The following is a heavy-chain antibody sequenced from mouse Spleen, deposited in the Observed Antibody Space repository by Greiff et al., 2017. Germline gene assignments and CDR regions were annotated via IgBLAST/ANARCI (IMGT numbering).Heavy chain of an antibody. V-gene: IGHV14-4*01. Sequence: EVKLVESGAELVRPGASVKLSCTASGFNIKDDYMHWVKQRPEQGLEWIGWIDPENGDTEYASKFQGKATITADTSSNTAYLQLSSLTSEDTAVYYCTLDSSGEDYAMDYWGQGTSVTVSS. CDR1: GFNIKDDY. CDR2: IDPENGDT. CDR3: TLDSSGEDYAMDY. D-gene: IGHD3-2*01. J-gene: IGHJ4*01.